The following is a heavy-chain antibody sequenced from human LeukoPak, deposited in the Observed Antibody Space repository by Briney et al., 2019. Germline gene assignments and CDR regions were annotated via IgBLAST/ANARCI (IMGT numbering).Heavy chain of an antibody. D-gene: IGHD5-24*01. Sequence: GGSLRLSCAASGFTFDDYAMHWVRQAPRKGLEWVSLICGDGACPHYADSAKGRFTVSRDHSRNSLYLQMNSLRHEDTALYYCAKDVGHGYIVAYYYYYTMDVWGQGTTVTVSS. CDR3: AKDVGHGYIVAYYYYYTMDV. CDR2: ICGDGACP. J-gene: IGHJ6*02. V-gene: IGHV3-43*02. CDR1: GFTFDDYA.